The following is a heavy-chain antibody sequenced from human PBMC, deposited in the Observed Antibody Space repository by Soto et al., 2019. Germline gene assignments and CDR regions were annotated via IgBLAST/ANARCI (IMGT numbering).Heavy chain of an antibody. J-gene: IGHJ4*02. CDR3: ASPTTEIDY. CDR2: IYYDGSKT. Sequence: ESGGGVVQPGRSLRLSCATSGFTFSNYAMHWVRQAPGKGLDWVAVIYYDGSKTYYADSVKGRFTISRDDSKNTLYLQMNNLRREDTAVYYCASPTTEIDYWGQGTLVTVSS. D-gene: IGHD4-17*01. CDR1: GFTFSNYA. V-gene: IGHV3-30-3*01.